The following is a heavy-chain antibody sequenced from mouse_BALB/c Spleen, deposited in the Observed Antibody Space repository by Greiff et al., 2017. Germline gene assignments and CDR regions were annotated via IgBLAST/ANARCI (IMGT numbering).Heavy chain of an antibody. J-gene: IGHJ4*01. CDR1: GYSITSDYA. CDR2: ISYSGST. D-gene: IGHD2-14*01. CDR3: ARYRYDAMDY. Sequence: VQLKESGPGLVKPSQSLSLTCTVTGYSITSDYAWNWIRQFPGNKLEWMGYISYSGSTSYNPSLKSRISITRDTSKNQFFLQLNSVTTEDTATYYCARYRYDAMDYWGQGTSVTVSS. V-gene: IGHV3-2*02.